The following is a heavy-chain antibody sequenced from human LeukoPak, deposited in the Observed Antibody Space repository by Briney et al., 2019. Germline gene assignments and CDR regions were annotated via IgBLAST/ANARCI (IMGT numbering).Heavy chain of an antibody. Sequence: PSETLSLTCTVSGGSVSSGSYYWSWIRQPPGKGLEGIGYIYYSGSTNYNSSLKSRVTISVDTSKNQFSLKLSSVTAADTAVYYCARGYYYGSGSYYYSYYYGMDVWGKGTTVTVSS. CDR2: IYYSGST. J-gene: IGHJ6*04. D-gene: IGHD3-10*01. V-gene: IGHV4-61*01. CDR1: GGSVSSGSYY. CDR3: ARGYYYGSGSYYYSYYYGMDV.